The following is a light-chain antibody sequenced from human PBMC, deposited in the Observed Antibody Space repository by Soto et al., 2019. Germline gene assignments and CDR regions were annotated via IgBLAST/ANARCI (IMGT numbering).Light chain of an antibody. J-gene: IGKJ4*01. CDR1: QSVSSSY. V-gene: IGKV3-20*01. Sequence: EIVLTQSPGTLSLSPGERVTLSCRASQSVSSSYLAWYQQKPGQAPRLLIYGASSRATGIPDRFSGSGSGTEFTLIISSLQSEDFGVYYCQHYKTWPLSFGGGTKVDIK. CDR2: GAS. CDR3: QHYKTWPLS.